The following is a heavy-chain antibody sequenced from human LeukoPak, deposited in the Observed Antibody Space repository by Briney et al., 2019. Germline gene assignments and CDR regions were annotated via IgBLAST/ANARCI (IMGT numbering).Heavy chain of an antibody. D-gene: IGHD2-15*01. Sequence: PSETLSLTCTVSGGSISSSGYYWGWIRQPPGKGLEWIGSIYYSGSTYYNPSLKSRVTISVDTSKNQFSLKLSSVTAADTAVYYCARHPGRGYCSGGSCYSQNWFDPWGQGTLVTVSS. J-gene: IGHJ5*02. CDR3: ARHPGRGYCSGGSCYSQNWFDP. V-gene: IGHV4-39*01. CDR2: IYYSGST. CDR1: GGSISSSGYY.